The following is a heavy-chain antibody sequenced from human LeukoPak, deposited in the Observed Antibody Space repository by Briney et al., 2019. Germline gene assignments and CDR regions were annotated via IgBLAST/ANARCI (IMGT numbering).Heavy chain of an antibody. J-gene: IGHJ4*02. D-gene: IGHD4-17*01. V-gene: IGHV3-23*01. Sequence: GGSLRLSCAASGFTFSSYAMSWVRQAPGKGLEWVSGISGSGGSTYYADSVKGRLTTSRDNSKNTLYLQMNSLRAEDTAVYYCANMADYGDYSAASLYFDYWGQGTLVTVSS. CDR1: GFTFSSYA. CDR2: ISGSGGST. CDR3: ANMADYGDYSAASLYFDY.